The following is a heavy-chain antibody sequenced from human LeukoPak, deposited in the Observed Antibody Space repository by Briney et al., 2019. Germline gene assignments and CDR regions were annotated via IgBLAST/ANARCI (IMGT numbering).Heavy chain of an antibody. CDR2: IYTSGST. V-gene: IGHV4-4*09. D-gene: IGHD6-13*01. CDR1: GGSISSYY. J-gene: IGHJ4*02. CDR3: ARFAAALDY. Sequence: SETLSLTCTVSGGSISSYYWSWIRQPPGKGLEWIGYIYTSGSTNYNPSLKSRVTISVDMSKNQFSLKLSSVTAADTAVYYCARFAAALDYWGQGTLVTVSS.